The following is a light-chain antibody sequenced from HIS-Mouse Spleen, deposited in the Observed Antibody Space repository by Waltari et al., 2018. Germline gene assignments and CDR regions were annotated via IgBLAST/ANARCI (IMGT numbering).Light chain of an antibody. CDR3: QSYDSSNLV. V-gene: IGLV6-57*04. Sequence: NFMLTQPHSVSESPGKTVTISCTRSSRRLPSNSVQWYQQRPGSAPTTVIYEDNQRPSGVPDRFSGSIDSSSNSASLTISGLKTEDEADYYCQSYDSSNLVFGGGTKLTVL. CDR2: EDN. CDR1: SRRLPSNS. J-gene: IGLJ3*02.